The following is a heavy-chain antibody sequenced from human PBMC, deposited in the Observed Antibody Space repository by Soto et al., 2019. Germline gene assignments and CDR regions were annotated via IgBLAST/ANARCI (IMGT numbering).Heavy chain of an antibody. V-gene: IGHV2-5*02. CDR1: GFSLSTSGVG. Sequence: QITLKESGPTLVKPTQTLTLTCTFSGFSLSTSGVGVGWIRQPPGKALEWLALIYWDDDKRYSPSLKSRLTITKDTSKNQVVLTMTTMDPLDTATYYCAPRRRGSYFDYWGQGTLVTVSS. CDR3: APRRRGSYFDY. D-gene: IGHD3-16*01. CDR2: IYWDDDK. J-gene: IGHJ4*02.